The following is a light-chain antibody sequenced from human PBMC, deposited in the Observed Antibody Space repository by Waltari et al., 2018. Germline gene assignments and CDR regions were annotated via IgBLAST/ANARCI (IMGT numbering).Light chain of an antibody. CDR2: DEI. CDR3: QVWDTSRDHWV. V-gene: IGLV3-21*03. Sequence: SYVLAQPPSVSVAPGTTAIIPRGGDDIGMKRVHWDQQTSGQAPVLVIYDEIDRPSGIPDRFSGSNSGDTATLTITRVAAGDEADYYCQVWDTSRDHWVFGGGTKLIVL. J-gene: IGLJ3*02. CDR1: DIGMKR.